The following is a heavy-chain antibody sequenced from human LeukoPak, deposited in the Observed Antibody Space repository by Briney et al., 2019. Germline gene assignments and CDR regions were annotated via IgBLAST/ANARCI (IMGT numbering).Heavy chain of an antibody. CDR3: ARGRENTAFGAFDI. CDR2: IYYSGST. V-gene: IGHV4-59*01. D-gene: IGHD2/OR15-2a*01. Sequence: SETLSLTCTVSGGSISIYYWSWLRQPPGKGLEWIGYIYYSGSTNYNPSLKSRVTISVETSKNQFSLKLSSVTAAETAVYYCARGRENTAFGAFDIWGQGTMVTVSS. CDR1: GGSISIYY. J-gene: IGHJ3*02.